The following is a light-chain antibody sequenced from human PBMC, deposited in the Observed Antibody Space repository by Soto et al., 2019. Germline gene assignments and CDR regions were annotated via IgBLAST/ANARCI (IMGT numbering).Light chain of an antibody. Sequence: EIVLTQSPGTLSLSPGERATLSCRASQSVYKNFLAWYQQKPGQAPRLLINGASNRATGIPDRFSGSGSGTDFSLTIDRLEPEDFAVYFCQLYGSSPPTLGGGTKVAIK. V-gene: IGKV3-20*01. J-gene: IGKJ4*01. CDR2: GAS. CDR1: QSVYKNF. CDR3: QLYGSSPPT.